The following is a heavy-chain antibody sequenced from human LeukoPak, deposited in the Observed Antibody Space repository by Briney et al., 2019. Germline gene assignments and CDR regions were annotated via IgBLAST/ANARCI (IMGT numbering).Heavy chain of an antibody. V-gene: IGHV3-9*01. D-gene: IGHD2-2*01. CDR1: GFTFDDYA. CDR2: ISWNSGSI. CDR3: ARVRDYCSSTSCYAKGSWFDP. J-gene: IGHJ5*02. Sequence: GGSLRLSCAASGFTFDDYAMHWVRQAPGKGLEWVSGISWNSGSIDYADSVKGRFTISRDNAKNSLYLQMNSLRAEDTAVYYCARVRDYCSSTSCYAKGSWFDPWGQGTLVTVSS.